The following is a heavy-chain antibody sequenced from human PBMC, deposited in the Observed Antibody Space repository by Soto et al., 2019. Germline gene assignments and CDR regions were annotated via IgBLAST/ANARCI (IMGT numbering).Heavy chain of an antibody. Sequence: QVQLQESGPGLVKPSETLSLTCTVSGGSISSHYWSWIRQPPGEGLEWIGRASYSGSPSYNPSLKSRVNISIDTSRNQFSLKLTSVTAADTAVYYCARQWGGDYWGQGTLVTVSS. D-gene: IGHD3-16*01. J-gene: IGHJ4*02. V-gene: IGHV4-59*08. CDR2: ASYSGSP. CDR3: ARQWGGDY. CDR1: GGSISSHY.